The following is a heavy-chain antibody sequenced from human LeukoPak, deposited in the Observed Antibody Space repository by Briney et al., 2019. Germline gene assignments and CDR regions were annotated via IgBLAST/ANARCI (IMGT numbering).Heavy chain of an antibody. CDR1: GFTFNRYN. CDR2: LSTSSSYI. V-gene: IGHV3-21*01. CDR3: ARGADGVSSNSRGWFDP. D-gene: IGHD2-8*01. Sequence: GSLRLSCAASGFTFNRYNMNWVRRAPGQGLEWVSFLSTSSSYIYYADSVRGRFTISRDNAKNSLYLQMNSLRAEDTAVYSCARGADGVSSNSRGWFDPWGQGTLVTVSS. J-gene: IGHJ5*02.